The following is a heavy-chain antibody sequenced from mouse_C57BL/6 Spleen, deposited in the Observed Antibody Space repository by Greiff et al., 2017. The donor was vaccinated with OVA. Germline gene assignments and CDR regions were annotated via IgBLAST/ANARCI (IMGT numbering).Heavy chain of an antibody. CDR1: GYTFTEYT. D-gene: IGHD2-1*01. CDR3: ARHEAIYYGNPGYFDV. CDR2: FYPGSGSI. Sequence: VQLQQSGAELVKPGASVKLSCKASGYTFTEYTIHWVKQRSGQGLEWIGWFYPGSGSIKYNEKFKDKATLTADTSSSTVYMELSRLTSEDSAVYFCARHEAIYYGNPGYFDVWGTGTTVTVSS. V-gene: IGHV1-62-2*01. J-gene: IGHJ1*03.